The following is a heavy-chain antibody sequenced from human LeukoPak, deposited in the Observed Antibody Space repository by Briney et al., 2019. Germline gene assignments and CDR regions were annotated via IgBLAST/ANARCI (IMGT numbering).Heavy chain of an antibody. CDR1: GGSISSSSYY. D-gene: IGHD2-15*01. CDR3: ARMVVAAFDDY. J-gene: IGHJ4*02. Sequence: SETLSLTCTVSGGSISSSSYYWGWIRQPPGKGLEWIGSIYYSGSTYYNPPLKSRVTISVDTSKNQFSLKLSSVTAADTAVYYCARMVVAAFDDYWGQGTLVTVSS. CDR2: IYYSGST. V-gene: IGHV4-39*01.